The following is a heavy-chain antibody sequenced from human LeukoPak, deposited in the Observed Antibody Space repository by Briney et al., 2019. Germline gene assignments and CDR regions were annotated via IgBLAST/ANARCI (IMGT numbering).Heavy chain of an antibody. V-gene: IGHV3-23*01. Sequence: GGSLRLSCAASGFTFSSYAVSGVRQAPGKGLGWVSAISSSGGSRYYADSGKGGFTIHRDNSKNKLYLQTKSESSEDTAVYYWAHGKSVAGQFEYWGQGTLVTVSS. CDR1: GFTFSSYA. CDR2: ISSSGGSR. CDR3: AHGKSVAGQFEY. J-gene: IGHJ4*02. D-gene: IGHD6-19*01.